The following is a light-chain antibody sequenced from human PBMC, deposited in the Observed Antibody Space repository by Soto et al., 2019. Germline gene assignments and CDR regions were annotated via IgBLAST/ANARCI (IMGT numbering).Light chain of an antibody. V-gene: IGKV3D-20*02. CDR3: QQANSFPYT. Sequence: IVLTQSPATLSLSPGERATLSCRASLPVDSKYLVWYQHKPGQPPTLLLYDASRRATGVPDRFSGSGSGTDFTLTISRLEPEDFATYYCQQANSFPYTFGQGTKLEIK. J-gene: IGKJ2*01. CDR2: DAS. CDR1: LPVDSKY.